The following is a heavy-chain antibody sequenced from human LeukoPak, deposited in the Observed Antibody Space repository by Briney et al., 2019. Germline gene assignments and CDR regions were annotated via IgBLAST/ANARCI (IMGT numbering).Heavy chain of an antibody. CDR3: ARDYDILTGYDY. Sequence: GASVKVSCKASGYTFTSYDINWVRQATGQGLEWMGWMNPNSGNTGYAQKFQGRVTMTRNTSISTAYMELSSLRSEDTAVYYCARDYDILTGYDYWGQGTLVTVSS. D-gene: IGHD3-9*01. J-gene: IGHJ4*02. CDR1: GYTFTSYD. CDR2: MNPNSGNT. V-gene: IGHV1-8*01.